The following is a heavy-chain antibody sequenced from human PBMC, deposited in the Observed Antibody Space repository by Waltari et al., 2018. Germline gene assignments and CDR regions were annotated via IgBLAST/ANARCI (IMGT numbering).Heavy chain of an antibody. J-gene: IGHJ4*02. V-gene: IGHV4-59*01. CDR2: IYSSGST. CDR1: GGSISSYY. D-gene: IGHD3-10*01. CDR3: ARDRGYQDY. Sequence: QVQLQESGPGLVKPSETLSLTCTVSGGSISSYYWSWIRQPPGKGLEWIGYIYSSGSTNYNPSLKSRVMISVDTSKNQFSLKVRSMTAADTAVYYCARDRGYQDYWGQGTLVTVSS.